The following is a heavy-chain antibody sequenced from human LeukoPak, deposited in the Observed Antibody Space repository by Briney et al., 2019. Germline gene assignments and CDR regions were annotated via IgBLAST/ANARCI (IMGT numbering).Heavy chain of an antibody. CDR2: IGTAGDT. D-gene: IGHD6-6*01. V-gene: IGHV3-13*01. J-gene: IGHJ5*02. CDR3: ARGRPSSSSVYWFDP. Sequence: GGSLRLSCAASGFTFSSYDMRWVRQATGKGLEWVSAIGTAGDTYYPGSVKGRFTISRENAKNSLYPQMNSLRAGDTAVYYCARGRPSSSSVYWFDPWGQGTLVTVSS. CDR1: GFTFSSYD.